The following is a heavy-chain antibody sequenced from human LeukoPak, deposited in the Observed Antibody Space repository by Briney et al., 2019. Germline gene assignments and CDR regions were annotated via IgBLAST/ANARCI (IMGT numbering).Heavy chain of an antibody. CDR3: ARVGYCSGGSCYSGSYYYYGMDV. Sequence: SETLSLTCTVSGVSVSSYYWSWIRQPPGKGPEWIGNIYYSGSKNYNPSLKSRVTISVDTSKNQFSLKLSSVTAADTAVYYCARVGYCSGGSCYSGSYYYYGMDVWGQGTTVTVSS. D-gene: IGHD2-15*01. CDR2: IYYSGSK. CDR1: GVSVSSYY. J-gene: IGHJ6*02. V-gene: IGHV4-59*02.